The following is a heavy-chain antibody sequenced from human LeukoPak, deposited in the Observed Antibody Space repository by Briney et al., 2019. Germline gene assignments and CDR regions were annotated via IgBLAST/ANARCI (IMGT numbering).Heavy chain of an antibody. CDR1: GFTFSSYG. D-gene: IGHD7-27*01. J-gene: IGHJ4*02. CDR3: ARDWGNHY. V-gene: IGHV3-7*01. Sequence: GSLRLSCAASGFTFSSYGMHWVRQALGKGLEWVANIKQDGSEKYYVDSVKGRFTISRDNAKNSLYLQMNSLRAEDTAVYYCARDWGNHYWGQGTLVTVSS. CDR2: IKQDGSEK.